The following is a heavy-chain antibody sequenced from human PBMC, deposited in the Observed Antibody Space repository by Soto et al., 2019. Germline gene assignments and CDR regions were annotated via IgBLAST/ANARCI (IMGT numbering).Heavy chain of an antibody. CDR2: INAGNGNT. J-gene: IGHJ6*02. V-gene: IGHV1-3*05. CDR1: GYTFTSYA. CDR3: ARDPSYSGMDV. Sequence: QVQLVQSGAEEKKPGASVKVSCKASGYTFTSYAMHWVRQAPGQRLEWMGWINAGNGNTKYSQKFQGRVTITRDTSASTAYMELSSLRSEDTAGYYCARDPSYSGMDVWGQGTTVTVSS.